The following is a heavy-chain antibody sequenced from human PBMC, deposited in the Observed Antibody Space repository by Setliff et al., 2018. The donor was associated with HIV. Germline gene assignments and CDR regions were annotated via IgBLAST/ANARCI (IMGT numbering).Heavy chain of an antibody. CDR2: IGSAGDRTI. Sequence: PGGSLRLSCEGSGFTFSSYEMNWVRQAPGEGLEWLSYIGSAGDRTIYYADSVKGRFTISRDNAKNSLYLQMNSLRAEDTAVYYCARAHYYDSSYFYASGNPLIDYWGQGTLVTVSS. V-gene: IGHV3-48*03. CDR1: GFTFSSYE. J-gene: IGHJ4*02. D-gene: IGHD3-22*01. CDR3: ARAHYYDSSYFYASGNPLIDY.